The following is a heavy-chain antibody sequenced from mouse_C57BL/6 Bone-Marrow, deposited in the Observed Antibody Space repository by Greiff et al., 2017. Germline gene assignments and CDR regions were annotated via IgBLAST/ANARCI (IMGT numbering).Heavy chain of an antibody. D-gene: IGHD2-2*01. J-gene: IGHJ3*01. CDR2: ISSGGDYI. Sequence: DVMLVESGEGLVKPGGSLKLSCAASGFTFSSYAMSWVRQTPEKRLEWVAYISSGGDYIYYADTVKGRFTISRDNARNTLYLQMSSLKSEDTAMYYCTRVGYGYDGFAYWGQGTLVTVSA. CDR1: GFTFSSYA. CDR3: TRVGYGYDGFAY. V-gene: IGHV5-9-1*02.